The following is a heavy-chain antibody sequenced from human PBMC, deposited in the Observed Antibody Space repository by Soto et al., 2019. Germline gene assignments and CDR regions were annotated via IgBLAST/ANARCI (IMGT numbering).Heavy chain of an antibody. D-gene: IGHD6-6*01. V-gene: IGHV1-3*01. CDR1: GYTFTSYA. CDR3: ARDWGGYSSSPKWFDS. Sequence: QVQLVQSGAEVKKPGASVKVSCKASGYTFTSYAMHWVRQAPGQRLEWMGWINGGNGNREYSEKFQGRVTITRDTSASTVYMELSSLRSEDTAVYYCARDWGGYSSSPKWFDSWGQGTLVTVSS. J-gene: IGHJ5*01. CDR2: INGGNGNR.